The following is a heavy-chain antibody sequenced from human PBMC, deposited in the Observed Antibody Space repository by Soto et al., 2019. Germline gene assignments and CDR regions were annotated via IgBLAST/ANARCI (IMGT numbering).Heavy chain of an antibody. V-gene: IGHV4-59*01. CDR1: GGSISVYY. Sequence: SETLSLTCTISGGSISVYYWSWVRQPPGHELEWIGYIYASGSPYYNPSLRSRVTISADTSKNQISLKLTSPTAADTAVYYCARGVGSSPPRYWGRGTLITVSS. CDR3: ARGVGSSPPRY. CDR2: IYASGSP. J-gene: IGHJ4*02. D-gene: IGHD1-26*01.